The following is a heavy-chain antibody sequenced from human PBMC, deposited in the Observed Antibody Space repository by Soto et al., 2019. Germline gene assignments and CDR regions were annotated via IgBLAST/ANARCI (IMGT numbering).Heavy chain of an antibody. D-gene: IGHD5-12*01. Sequence: GGSLRLSCAASGFTFSSYAMHWVRQAPGKGLEWVAVISYDGSNKYYADSVKGRFTISRDNSKNTLYLQMNSLRAEDTAVYYCARDREDGYKKYYFDYWGQGTLVTVSS. CDR1: GFTFSSYA. CDR3: ARDREDGYKKYYFDY. V-gene: IGHV3-30-3*01. CDR2: ISYDGSNK. J-gene: IGHJ4*02.